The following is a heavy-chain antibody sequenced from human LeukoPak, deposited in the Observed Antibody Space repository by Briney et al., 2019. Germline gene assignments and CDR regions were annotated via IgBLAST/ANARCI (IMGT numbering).Heavy chain of an antibody. Sequence: LSETLSLTCAVSGGSFSGYYWSGVRQPPGKGVEWIGEINHSGSTNYNPSLKSGGTISVDTSKFQLSLKLSSAAAADTAVYYCARGITMLRGVIASTDYWGQGTLVTVSS. CDR2: INHSGST. CDR3: ARGITMLRGVIASTDY. J-gene: IGHJ4*02. CDR1: GGSFSGYY. V-gene: IGHV4-34*01. D-gene: IGHD3-10*01.